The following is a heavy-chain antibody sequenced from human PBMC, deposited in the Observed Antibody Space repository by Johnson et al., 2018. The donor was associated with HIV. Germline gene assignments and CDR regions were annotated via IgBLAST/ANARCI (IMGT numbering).Heavy chain of an antibody. J-gene: IGHJ3*02. CDR1: GFTFSSYA. Sequence: QMQLVESGGGVVQPGRSLRLSCAASGFTFSSYAMHWVRQAPGKGLEWVAFIRYDGSNGYYVDSVEGRFTISRDNSNNTLFLQMNSLRSEDTAVYYCAKAQRNYRGASDIWGQGTRVTVSS. V-gene: IGHV3-30*02. CDR3: AKAQRNYRGASDI. D-gene: IGHD1-7*01. CDR2: IRYDGSNG.